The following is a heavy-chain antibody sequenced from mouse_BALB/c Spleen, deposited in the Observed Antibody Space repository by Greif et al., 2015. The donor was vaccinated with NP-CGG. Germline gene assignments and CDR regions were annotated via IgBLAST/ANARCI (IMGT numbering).Heavy chain of an antibody. Sequence: VQLQQPGAELVRPGALVKLSCKAPGFNIKDYYMHWVKQRPEQGLEWIGWIDPENGNTIYDPKFQGKASITADTSSNTASLQLSSLISEDTAVYYCARGDGYGFAYWGQGTLVTVSA. J-gene: IGHJ3*01. V-gene: IGHV14-1*02. D-gene: IGHD2-2*01. CDR1: GFNIKDYY. CDR2: IDPENGNT. CDR3: ARGDGYGFAY.